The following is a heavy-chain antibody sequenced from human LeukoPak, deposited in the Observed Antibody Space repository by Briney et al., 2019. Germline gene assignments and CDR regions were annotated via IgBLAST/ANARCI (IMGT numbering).Heavy chain of an antibody. CDR3: ATDARIAAAGSFDY. Sequence: GASVTVSCKVSGYTLTELSMHRVRQAPGKGLEWMGGFDPEDGETIYAQKFQGRVTMTEDTSTDTAYMELSSLRSEDTAVYYCATDARIAAAGSFDYWGQGTLVTVSS. CDR2: FDPEDGET. CDR1: GYTLTELS. V-gene: IGHV1-24*01. D-gene: IGHD6-13*01. J-gene: IGHJ4*02.